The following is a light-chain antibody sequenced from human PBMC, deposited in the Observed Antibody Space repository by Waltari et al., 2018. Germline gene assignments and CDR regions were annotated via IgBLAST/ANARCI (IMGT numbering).Light chain of an antibody. CDR3: AAWDDRLNGVV. CDR1: SSNLGTNT. Sequence: VLTQPPSAAWTPGQTATISLSGSSSNLGTNTVNWYQQLPGTPPKLLIYSNNQQPSGVPDRFAGSKSGTSAALAIGGLQSEDEADYYCAAWDDRLNGVVFGGGTKLTVL. J-gene: IGLJ2*01. CDR2: SNN. V-gene: IGLV1-44*01.